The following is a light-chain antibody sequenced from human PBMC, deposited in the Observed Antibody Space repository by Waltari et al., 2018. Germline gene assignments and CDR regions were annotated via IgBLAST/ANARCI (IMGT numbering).Light chain of an antibody. CDR2: EVI. CDR3: CSYAASAPTRV. CDR1: SNNVRSYDL. V-gene: IGLV2-23*02. Sequence: QSALTQPASVSGSPGQSLTIPCTGTSNNVRSYDLVSWYQLRPGEGPKLLFYEVIQRSSVVSGCFSGSYADNTASLTSCGLQAEDEAAYYCCSYAASAPTRVFGGGTNLTVL. J-gene: IGLJ3*02.